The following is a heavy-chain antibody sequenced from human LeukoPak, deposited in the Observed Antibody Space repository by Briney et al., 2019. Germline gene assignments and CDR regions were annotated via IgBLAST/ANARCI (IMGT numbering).Heavy chain of an antibody. V-gene: IGHV3-7*01. CDR1: GFTFSSYW. CDR3: ARDRYSNYYYYYYGMDV. CDR2: IKQDGSEK. Sequence: PGGSLRLSCAASGFTFSSYWMSWVRQAPGKGLEGVANIKQDGSEKYYVDSVKGRFTIPRDNAKNSLYLQMNSLRAEDTAVYYCARDRYSNYYYYYYGMDVWGQGTTVTVSS. J-gene: IGHJ6*02. D-gene: IGHD4-11*01.